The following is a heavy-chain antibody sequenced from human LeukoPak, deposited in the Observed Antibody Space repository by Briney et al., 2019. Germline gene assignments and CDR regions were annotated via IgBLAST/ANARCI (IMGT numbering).Heavy chain of an antibody. V-gene: IGHV1-18*01. CDR2: ISAYNGNT. CDR3: ARSSFYGSGSYFYH. J-gene: IGHJ4*02. Sequence: GASVKVSCKASGYTFSRNGISWVRQAPGQGLEWMGWISAYNGNTNYAQKLQGRVTMTTDISTSTAYMELRSLRSDDTAVYYCARSSFYGSGSYFYHWGQGTLVTVSS. D-gene: IGHD3-10*01. CDR1: GYTFSRNG.